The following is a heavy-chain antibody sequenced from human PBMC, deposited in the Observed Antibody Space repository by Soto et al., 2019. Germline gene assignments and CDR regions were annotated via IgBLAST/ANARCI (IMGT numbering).Heavy chain of an antibody. CDR1: GGSFSGYY. Sequence: PSETLSLTCAVYGGSFSGYYWSWIRQPPGKGLEWIGEINHSGSTNYNPSLKSRVTISVDTSKNQFSLKLSSVTAADTAVYYCARDLKREIRSWYYYMDVWGKGTTVTVSS. J-gene: IGHJ6*03. D-gene: IGHD6-13*01. V-gene: IGHV4-34*01. CDR3: ARDLKREIRSWYYYMDV. CDR2: INHSGST.